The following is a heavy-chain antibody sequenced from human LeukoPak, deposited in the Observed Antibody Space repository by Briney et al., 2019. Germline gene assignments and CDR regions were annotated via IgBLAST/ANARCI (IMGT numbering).Heavy chain of an antibody. CDR1: GGSFSGYY. CDR3: ASSHYYNSSGHYY. CDR2: INHSGST. V-gene: IGHV4-34*01. Sequence: PSETLSLTCAVYGGSFSGYYWSWIRQPPGKGLEWIGEINHSGSTNYNPSLKSRVTISVDTSKNQFSLKLSSVTAADTAVYYCASSHYYNSSGHYYWGQGTLVTVSS. D-gene: IGHD3-22*01. J-gene: IGHJ4*02.